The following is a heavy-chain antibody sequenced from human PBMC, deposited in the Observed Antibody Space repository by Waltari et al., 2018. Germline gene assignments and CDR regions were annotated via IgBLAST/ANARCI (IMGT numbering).Heavy chain of an antibody. Sequence: QVQLVESGGGVVQPGKSLTLSCAASGFTLSSYAMHWVRQAPGKGLGWMSVISSDGTKKYYGDSVRGRFTVSRDNSKNTLFLQMNSLRPDDTAIYFCARARLIVAGVGDFWGQGTRVAVS. CDR1: GFTLSSYA. CDR2: ISSDGTKK. V-gene: IGHV3-30-3*01. J-gene: IGHJ4*02. CDR3: ARARLIVAGVGDF. D-gene: IGHD6-19*01.